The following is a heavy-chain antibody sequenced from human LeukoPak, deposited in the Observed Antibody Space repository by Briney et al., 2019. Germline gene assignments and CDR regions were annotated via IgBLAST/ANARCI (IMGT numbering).Heavy chain of an antibody. CDR3: ARGKGDIVVVPAGPFDY. V-gene: IGHV3-9*01. CDR1: GFTFDDYA. CDR2: ISWNSGSI. Sequence: QAGGSLRLSCAASGFTFDDYAMHWVRQAPGKGLEWVSGISWNSGSIGYADSVKGRFTISSDNAKNSLYLQMNSLRAEDTAVYYCARGKGDIVVVPAGPFDYWGQGTLVTVS. D-gene: IGHD2-2*01. J-gene: IGHJ4*02.